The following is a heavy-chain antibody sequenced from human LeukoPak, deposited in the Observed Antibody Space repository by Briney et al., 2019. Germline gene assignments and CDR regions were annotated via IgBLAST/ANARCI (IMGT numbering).Heavy chain of an antibody. V-gene: IGHV3-66*01. CDR1: GFTVSSNY. J-gene: IGHJ4*02. Sequence: VGSLRLSCAASGFTVSSNYMSWVRQAPGKGLEWVSVIYSGGRTEYADSVKGRSTISRDNSKNTLYLQMNSLRAEDTAVYYCARESGSYYGVTLDYWGQGTLVTVSS. CDR3: ARESGSYYGVTLDY. D-gene: IGHD1-26*01. CDR2: IYSGGRT.